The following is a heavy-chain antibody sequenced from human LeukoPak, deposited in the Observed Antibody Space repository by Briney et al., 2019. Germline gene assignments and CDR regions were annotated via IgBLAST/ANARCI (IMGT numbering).Heavy chain of an antibody. CDR1: GGSISSGDYY. J-gene: IGHJ5*02. D-gene: IGHD6-6*01. CDR2: IYYSGST. Sequence: PSQTLSLTCAVSGGSISSGDYYWSWIRQPPGKGLEWIGYIYYSGSTYYNPSLKGRVTISVDTSKNQFSLKLSSVTAADTAVYYCARGRFGYSSSSRKSRWFDPWGQGTLVTVSS. V-gene: IGHV4-30-4*08. CDR3: ARGRFGYSSSSRKSRWFDP.